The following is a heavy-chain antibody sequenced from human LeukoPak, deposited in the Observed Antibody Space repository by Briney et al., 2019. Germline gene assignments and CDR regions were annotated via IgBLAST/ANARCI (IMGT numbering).Heavy chain of an antibody. D-gene: IGHD4-17*01. V-gene: IGHV3-23*01. CDR3: ATTTGDWFDP. Sequence: GNLRLSCAASGFTFSSYAMSWVRQAPGKGLEWVSAISGSGGSTYYADSVKGRFTTSRDNSENTLYLQMNSLRAEDTAVYYCATTTGDWFDPWGQGTLVTVSS. J-gene: IGHJ5*02. CDR1: GFTFSSYA. CDR2: ISGSGGST.